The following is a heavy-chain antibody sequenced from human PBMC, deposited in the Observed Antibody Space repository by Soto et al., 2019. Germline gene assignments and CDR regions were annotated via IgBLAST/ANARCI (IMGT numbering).Heavy chain of an antibody. CDR2: INSDGSST. CDR3: ARETPRIAVAGTDY. Sequence: GGSLRLSXAASGFTFSSYWMHWVRQAPGKGLVWVSRINSDGSSTSYADSVKGRFTISRDNAKNSLYLQMNSLRAEDTAVYYCARETPRIAVAGTDYWGQGTLVTVSS. D-gene: IGHD6-19*01. CDR1: GFTFSSYW. J-gene: IGHJ4*02. V-gene: IGHV3-74*01.